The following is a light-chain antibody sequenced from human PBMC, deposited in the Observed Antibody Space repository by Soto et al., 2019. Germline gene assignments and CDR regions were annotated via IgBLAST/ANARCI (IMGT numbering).Light chain of an antibody. J-gene: IGLJ1*01. V-gene: IGLV2-14*01. CDR2: EDS. CDR1: SSDVGGYNY. CDR3: SSYTRSSPYV. Sequence: QSARTQPASVSGSPGQSITISCTGTSSDVGGYNYVSWYQQHPGKAPKLMIYEDSNRPSGVSNRFSGSKSGNTASLTISGLQAEDEADYYCSSYTRSSPYVFGTGTKLTVI.